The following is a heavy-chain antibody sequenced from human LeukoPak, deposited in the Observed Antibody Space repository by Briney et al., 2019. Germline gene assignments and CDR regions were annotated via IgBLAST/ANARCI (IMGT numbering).Heavy chain of an antibody. Sequence: GGSLRLSCAASGFTFSSYSMNWVRQAPGKGLEWVSSISSSSSYIYYADSVKGRFTISRDNVKNSLYLQMNSLRAEDTAVYYCARDEREDDYVWGSYRFPFDPWGQGTLVTVSS. D-gene: IGHD3-16*02. CDR1: GFTFSSYS. CDR2: ISSSSSYI. J-gene: IGHJ5*02. CDR3: ARDEREDDYVWGSYRFPFDP. V-gene: IGHV3-21*01.